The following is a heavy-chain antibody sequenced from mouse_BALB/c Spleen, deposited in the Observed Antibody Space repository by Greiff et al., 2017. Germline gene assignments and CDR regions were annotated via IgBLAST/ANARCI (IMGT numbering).Heavy chain of an antibody. CDR1: GFTLSSFG. Sequence: EVKLVESGGGLVQPGGSRKLSCAASGFTLSSFGMHWVRQAPEKGLEWVAYISSGSSTIYYADTVKGRFTISRDNPKNTLFLQMTSLRSEDTAMYYCARRAYGSSYGYAMDYWGQGTSVTVSS. D-gene: IGHD1-1*01. CDR3: ARRAYGSSYGYAMDY. CDR2: ISSGSSTI. J-gene: IGHJ4*01. V-gene: IGHV5-17*02.